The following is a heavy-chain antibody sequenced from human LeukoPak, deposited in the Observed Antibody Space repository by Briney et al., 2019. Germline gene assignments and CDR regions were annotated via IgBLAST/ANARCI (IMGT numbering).Heavy chain of an antibody. V-gene: IGHV4-59*08. D-gene: IGHD2-15*01. Sequence: SETLSLTCTVSGGSISSYYWSWIRQPPGKGLEWIGYIYYSGSTNYNPSLKSRVTISVDTSKNQFSLKLSSVTAADTAVYYCARHVELVSGWFDPWGQGTLVTVSS. J-gene: IGHJ5*02. CDR3: ARHVELVSGWFDP. CDR2: IYYSGST. CDR1: GGSISSYY.